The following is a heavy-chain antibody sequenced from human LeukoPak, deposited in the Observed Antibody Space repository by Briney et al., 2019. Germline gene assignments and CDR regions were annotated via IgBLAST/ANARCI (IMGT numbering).Heavy chain of an antibody. CDR1: GFTFSSYA. CDR3: ARDRYSGCSGGSCYFGY. D-gene: IGHD2-15*01. V-gene: IGHV3-20*04. J-gene: IGHJ4*02. CDR2: INWNGGST. Sequence: PGGSLRLSCAASGFTFSSYAMSWVRQAPGKGLEWVSDINWNGGSTGYADSLKGRFTISRDNAKNSLYLQMNSLRAEDTALYYCARDRYSGCSGGSCYFGYWGQGTLVTVSS.